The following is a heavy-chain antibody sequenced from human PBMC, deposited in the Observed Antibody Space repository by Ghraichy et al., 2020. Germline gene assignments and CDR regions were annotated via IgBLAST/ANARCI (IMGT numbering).Heavy chain of an antibody. CDR2: LYSGGIT. Sequence: GGSLRLSCAASGLTVSSNYMSWVRQAPEKGLEWVSVLYSGGITLYADSVKGRFTISRDNSKNMLYLQMNSLRAEDTAVYYCAREKCSHGECWGAFDYWGQGPLVTVSS. J-gene: IGHJ4*02. CDR1: GLTVSSNY. CDR3: AREKCSHGECWGAFDY. V-gene: IGHV3-53*01. D-gene: IGHD2-8*01.